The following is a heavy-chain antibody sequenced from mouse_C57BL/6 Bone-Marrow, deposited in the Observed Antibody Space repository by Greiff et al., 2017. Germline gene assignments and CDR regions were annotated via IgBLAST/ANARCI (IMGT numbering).Heavy chain of an antibody. D-gene: IGHD2-4*01. V-gene: IGHV1-64*01. CDR3: ARYYDYDGSLDLARDY. Sequence: VQLQQPGAELVKPGASVKLSCKASGYTFTSYWMHWVKQRPGQGLEWIGMIHPNSGSTNYNEKFKSKATLTVDKSSSTAYMKLISLTSEDSAVYYCARYYDYDGSLDLARDYWGQGTSVTVSS. CDR1: GYTFTSYW. J-gene: IGHJ4*01. CDR2: IHPNSGST.